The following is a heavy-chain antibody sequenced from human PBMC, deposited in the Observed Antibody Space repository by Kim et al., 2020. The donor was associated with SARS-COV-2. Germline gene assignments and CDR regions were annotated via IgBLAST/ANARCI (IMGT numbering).Heavy chain of an antibody. V-gene: IGHV3-23*01. CDR3: AKSTGNNAWIIFYYGMDV. Sequence: KGRFTISRDNSENTMDLQMNSLRAEDTALYYCAKSTGNNAWIIFYYGMDVWGQGTTVTVSS. J-gene: IGHJ6*02. D-gene: IGHD5-12*01.